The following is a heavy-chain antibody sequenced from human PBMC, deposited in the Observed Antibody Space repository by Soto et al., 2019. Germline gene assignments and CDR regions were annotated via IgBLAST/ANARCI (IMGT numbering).Heavy chain of an antibody. J-gene: IGHJ3*02. CDR1: GYTFTGYY. Sequence: ASVKVSCKASGYTFTGYYMHWVRQAPGQGLEWMGWINPNSGGTNYAQKFQGWVTMTRDTYISTAYMELRRLRSDDTDLYYGTGGGEDIVVVPAAKKDAFDIWGQGTMVTVSS. CDR2: INPNSGGT. CDR3: TGGGEDIVVVPAAKKDAFDI. D-gene: IGHD2-2*01. V-gene: IGHV1-2*04.